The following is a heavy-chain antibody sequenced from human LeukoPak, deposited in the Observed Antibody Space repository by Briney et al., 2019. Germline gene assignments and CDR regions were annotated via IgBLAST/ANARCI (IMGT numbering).Heavy chain of an antibody. V-gene: IGHV3-21*01. CDR1: GFTFSSYT. CDR3: ARDRGAYCGGDCYLGFDY. CDR2: IAGSNVYI. D-gene: IGHD2-21*02. Sequence: GGSLRLSCAASGFTFSSYTMNWVRQAPGQGLDWVSSIAGSNVYISYAHPVKGRFTITRDNARKSLYLQMTSLTAEDTAVYYCARDRGAYCGGDCYLGFDYWGRGTLVSVSS. J-gene: IGHJ4*01.